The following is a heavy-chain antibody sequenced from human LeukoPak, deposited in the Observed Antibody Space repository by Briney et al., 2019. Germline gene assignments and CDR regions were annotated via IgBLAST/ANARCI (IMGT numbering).Heavy chain of an antibody. CDR2: FDPEDGET. D-gene: IGHD1-26*01. CDR3: ATFFTTPGAFDI. CDR1: GYTLTELS. J-gene: IGHJ3*02. Sequence: ASVKVSCTVSGYTLTELSMHWVRQAPGKGLEWMGGFDPEDGETIYAQKFQGRVTMTEDTSTDTAYMELSSLRSEDTAVYYCATFFTTPGAFDIWGQGTMVTVSS. V-gene: IGHV1-24*01.